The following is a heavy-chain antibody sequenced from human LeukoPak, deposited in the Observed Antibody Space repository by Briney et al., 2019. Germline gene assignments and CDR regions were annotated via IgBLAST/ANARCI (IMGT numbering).Heavy chain of an antibody. CDR2: IKQDGSEK. D-gene: IGHD1-7*01. V-gene: IGHV3-7*01. CDR1: GFTFSNYW. CDR3: AREDDWNYEEY. Sequence: HPGGSLRLSCAASGFTFSNYWMSWVRQAPGKGLEWVANIKQDGSEKYYVNSVKGRFTISRDNAKNSLYLQMSSLRAEDTAIYFCAREDDWNYEEYWGQGTLVTVSS. J-gene: IGHJ4*02.